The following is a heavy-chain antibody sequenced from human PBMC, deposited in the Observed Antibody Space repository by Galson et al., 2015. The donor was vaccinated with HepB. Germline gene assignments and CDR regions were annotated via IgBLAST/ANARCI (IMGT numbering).Heavy chain of an antibody. Sequence: SLRLSCAGSGFTFRTHWMSWVRQAPGKGLEWVANINQDGSVKYYVDSVKGRFTISRDNAKNSLYLEMNSLRVEDTAVYYCAREWLWGQGTLVTVSS. J-gene: IGHJ4*02. CDR3: AREWL. CDR1: GFTFRTHW. V-gene: IGHV3-7*03. CDR2: INQDGSVK. D-gene: IGHD5-12*01.